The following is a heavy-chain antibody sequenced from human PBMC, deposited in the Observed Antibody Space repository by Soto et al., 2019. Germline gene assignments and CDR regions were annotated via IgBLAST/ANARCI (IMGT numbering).Heavy chain of an antibody. D-gene: IGHD1-1*01. CDR2: ISYEGSHK. CDR1: GFFFSSHG. J-gene: IGHJ6*02. CDR3: AKDFKLPDADYYHYGMEV. Sequence: QVQLVESGGGVVQPGGSLTLSCVASGFFFSSHGMYWVRQAPGRGLEWVALISYEGSHKYYVDSVKGRFTISRDNSKKTVLRDMTSPRAEETALSYCAKDFKLPDADYYHYGMEVWGQGTTVRVPS. V-gene: IGHV3-30*18.